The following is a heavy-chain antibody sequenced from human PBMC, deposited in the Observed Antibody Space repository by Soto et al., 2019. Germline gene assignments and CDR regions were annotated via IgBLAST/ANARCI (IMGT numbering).Heavy chain of an antibody. Sequence: QVTLKESGPVLVKPTETLTLTCTVSRFSLSNARVGVNWIRQPPGKALEWLAHIFSNDEKSYSSSLKSRLTFSKDTAKSQVVLSMTNTDPVDTATYYCARIRDDYTIDYWGQGTLVTVSS. V-gene: IGHV2-26*01. CDR2: IFSNDEK. D-gene: IGHD4-4*01. J-gene: IGHJ4*02. CDR1: RFSLSNARVG. CDR3: ARIRDDYTIDY.